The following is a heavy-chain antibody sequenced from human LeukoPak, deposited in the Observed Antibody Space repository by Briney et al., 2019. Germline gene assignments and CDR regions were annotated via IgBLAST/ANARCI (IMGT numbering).Heavy chain of an antibody. Sequence: PGGSLGLSCAASGFTFSSYWMSWVRQAPGKGLEWVANIKQDGSEKYYVDSVKGRFTISRDNAKNSLYLQMNSLRAEDTAVYYCARAEYDSSGYYWDYWGQGTLVTVSS. CDR1: GFTFSSYW. CDR2: IKQDGSEK. V-gene: IGHV3-7*03. J-gene: IGHJ4*02. CDR3: ARAEYDSSGYYWDY. D-gene: IGHD3-22*01.